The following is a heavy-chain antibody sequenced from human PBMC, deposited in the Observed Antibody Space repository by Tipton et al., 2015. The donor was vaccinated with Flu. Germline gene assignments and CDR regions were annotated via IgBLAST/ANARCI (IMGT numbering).Heavy chain of an antibody. CDR1: GGSISSSSYH. CDR2: VHYSGST. Sequence: TLSLTCTVSGGSISSSSYHWGWIRQPPGMGLEWIGGVHYSGSTYQNPSLESRVTISVDTSKNQFALKLSSVTAADTAVYFCAREGRNSGGLDYWGQGTLVTVSS. V-gene: IGHV4-39*06. D-gene: IGHD1-26*01. J-gene: IGHJ4*02. CDR3: AREGRNSGGLDY.